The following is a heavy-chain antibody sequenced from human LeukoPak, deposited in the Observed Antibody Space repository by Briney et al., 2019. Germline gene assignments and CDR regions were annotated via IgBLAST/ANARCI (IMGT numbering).Heavy chain of an antibody. D-gene: IGHD2-21*02. Sequence: PGGSLRLSCAASGFNFSNYYMHWVRRAPGKGLVWVSRINTDGRSTDYADSVKGRFTISRDNAKNTLYLQMNSLRAADTAVYYCTRDAGTAGAERLDYWGQGTLVTVSS. V-gene: IGHV3-74*01. CDR3: TRDAGTAGAERLDY. CDR2: INTDGRST. J-gene: IGHJ4*02. CDR1: GFNFSNYY.